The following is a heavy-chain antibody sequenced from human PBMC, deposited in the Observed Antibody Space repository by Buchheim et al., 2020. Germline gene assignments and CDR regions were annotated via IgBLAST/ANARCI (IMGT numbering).Heavy chain of an antibody. J-gene: IGHJ4*02. Sequence: QVQLQESGPGLVKPSQTLSLTCTVSGGSISSGSYYWSWIRQPAGKGLEWIGRIYTSGSTNYNPSLKSRVTISVDTSKNQFSLKLSSVTAADTAVYYCARDHRDYGDYFLDYWGQGTL. D-gene: IGHD4-17*01. CDR3: ARDHRDYGDYFLDY. CDR1: GGSISSGSYY. V-gene: IGHV4-61*02. CDR2: IYTSGST.